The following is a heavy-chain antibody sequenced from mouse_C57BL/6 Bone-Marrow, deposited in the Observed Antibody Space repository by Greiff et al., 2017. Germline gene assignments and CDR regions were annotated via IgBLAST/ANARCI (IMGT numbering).Heavy chain of an antibody. Sequence: QVQLQQPGAELVRPGTSVKLSCKASGYTFTSYWMHWVKQRPGQGLEWIGVIDPSDSYTNYNQKFKGKATLTVDTSSSTADMQLSSLTSEDSAVYYCARLGYYGSSYSYYAMDYWGQGTSVTVSS. V-gene: IGHV1-59*01. D-gene: IGHD1-1*01. CDR3: ARLGYYGSSYSYYAMDY. CDR1: GYTFTSYW. J-gene: IGHJ4*01. CDR2: IDPSDSYT.